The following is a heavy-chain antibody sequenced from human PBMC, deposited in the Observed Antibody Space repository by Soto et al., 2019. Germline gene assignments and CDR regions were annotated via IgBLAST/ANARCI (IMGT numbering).Heavy chain of an antibody. CDR2: IYYSGST. CDR3: ARTHYDILTGYAYFDY. V-gene: IGHV4-31*03. D-gene: IGHD3-9*01. Sequence: QVQLQESGPGLVKPSQTLSLTCTVSGGSISSGGYYWSWIRQHPGKGLEWIGYIYYSGSTYYNPSLNSRVTISVDTSKTQFSLKLCSVTAADTAVYYCARTHYDILTGYAYFDYWGQGTLVTVSS. CDR1: GGSISSGGYY. J-gene: IGHJ4*02.